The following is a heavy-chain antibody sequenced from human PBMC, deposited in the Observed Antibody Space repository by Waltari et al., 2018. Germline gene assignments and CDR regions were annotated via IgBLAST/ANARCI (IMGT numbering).Heavy chain of an antibody. CDR2: INSGGDST. V-gene: IGHV3-23*01. D-gene: IGHD1-1*01. CDR1: GFPFSNYA. CDR3: ARGINESFEP. J-gene: IGHJ5*02. Sequence: EVQVLESGGGLARPGGSLILSCSASGFPFSNYAMRWVRQAPGKGLECVSGINSGGDSTAYVDSVKGRFTISRDNSKNTLYLQMNSLRVEDTALYYCARGINESFEPWGQGTLVTVSS.